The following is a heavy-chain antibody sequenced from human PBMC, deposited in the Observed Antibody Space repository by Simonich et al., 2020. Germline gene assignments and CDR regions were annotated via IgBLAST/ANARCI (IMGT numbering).Heavy chain of an antibody. CDR3: ARQLNDFDI. CDR2: ISPSDSDT. D-gene: IGHD1-1*01. V-gene: IGHV5-51*01. CDR1: GYSFTSYW. J-gene: IGHJ3*02. Sequence: EVQLVQSGAEVKKPGESLKISCKGSGYSFTSYWIGWVRPVPGKGLEWMSLISPSDSDTRYSPSFQGHVTISADKSISTAYLQWSSLKASDTAMYYCARQLNDFDIWGQGTMVTVSS.